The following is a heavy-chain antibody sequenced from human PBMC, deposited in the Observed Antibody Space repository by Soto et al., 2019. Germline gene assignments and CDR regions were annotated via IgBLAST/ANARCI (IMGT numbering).Heavy chain of an antibody. D-gene: IGHD2-2*01. CDR1: GGTFSSYP. V-gene: IGHV1-69*02. Sequence: QVPLVQSGAEVKKPGSSVKVSCKASGGTFSSYPISWVRQAPGQGLEWMGRIIPILGIANYAQKFQGRVTITADKSTSTAYMELSSLRSEDTAVYYCARAPDIVVVPTPERQDDYWGQGTLVTVSS. J-gene: IGHJ4*02. CDR2: IIPILGIA. CDR3: ARAPDIVVVPTPERQDDY.